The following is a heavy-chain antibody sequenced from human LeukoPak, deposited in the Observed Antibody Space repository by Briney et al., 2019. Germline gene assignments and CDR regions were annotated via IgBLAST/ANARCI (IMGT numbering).Heavy chain of an antibody. J-gene: IGHJ6*03. Sequence: SETLSLTCTVSGGSISSYYRSWIRQPAGKGLEWIGRIYSSGSTNYNPSLKSRVAMSVDTSKNQFSLKSSSVTAADTAVYYYARSGSSQGRMDVWGKGTTVTVSS. CDR2: IYSSGST. CDR3: ARSGSSQGRMDV. V-gene: IGHV4-4*07. D-gene: IGHD6-13*01. CDR1: GGSISSYY.